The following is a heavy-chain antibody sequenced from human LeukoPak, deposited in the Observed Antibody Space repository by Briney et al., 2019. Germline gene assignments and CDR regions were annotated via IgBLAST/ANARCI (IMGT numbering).Heavy chain of an antibody. CDR2: ISGGGATT. J-gene: IGHJ4*02. Sequence: PGGSLRLSCAASGFTFSSYAMSWVRQAPGKGLEWVSDISGGGATTFYADSVKGRFTIFRDNSKNTLYLQLSSLRAEDTAVYYCAKSTGYSTTGRDFDSWGRGTLVTVSS. CDR1: GFTFSSYA. CDR3: AKSTGYSTTGRDFDS. V-gene: IGHV3-23*01. D-gene: IGHD6-13*01.